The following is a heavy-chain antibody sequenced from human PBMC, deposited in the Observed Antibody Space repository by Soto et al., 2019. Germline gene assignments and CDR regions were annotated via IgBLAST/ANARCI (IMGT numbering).Heavy chain of an antibody. CDR1: GGSISSGGYY. D-gene: IGHD3-10*01. Sequence: SETLSLTCTVSGGSISSGGYYWSWIRQHPGKGLEWIGYIYHSGSTYYSPSLKSRLTITKDTSKNQVVLTMTNMDPVDTATYYCAHIPNYYQYNWFDPWGQGTLVTVSS. J-gene: IGHJ5*02. CDR3: AHIPNYYQYNWFDP. V-gene: IGHV4-31*08. CDR2: IYHSGST.